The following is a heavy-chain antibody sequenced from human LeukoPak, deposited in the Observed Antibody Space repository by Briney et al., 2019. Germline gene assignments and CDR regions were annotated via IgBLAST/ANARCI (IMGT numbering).Heavy chain of an antibody. CDR3: ARAGDYYGSGSYLDY. Sequence: PSETLSLTCAVSGDSISNGGYSWSWIRQPPGKGLEWIGNIDHSGRTNYNPSLKSQVTIPVDRSKNQFSLKLSSVTAADTAVYYCARAGDYYGSGSYLDYWGQGTLVTVSS. CDR2: IDHSGRT. V-gene: IGHV4-30-2*01. CDR1: GDSISNGGYS. J-gene: IGHJ4*02. D-gene: IGHD3-10*01.